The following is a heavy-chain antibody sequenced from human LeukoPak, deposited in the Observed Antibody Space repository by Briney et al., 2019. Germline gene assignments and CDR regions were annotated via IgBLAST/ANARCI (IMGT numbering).Heavy chain of an antibody. CDR2: IYYSGST. J-gene: IGHJ5*02. CDR1: GGSISSYY. Sequence: SETLSLTCTVSGGSISSYYWSWIRQPPGKGLEWIGYIYYSGSTNYNPSLKSRVTISVDTSKNQFPLKLSSVTAADTAVYYCASLGYSSGWYGRFDPWGQGTLVTVSS. CDR3: ASLGYSSGWYGRFDP. V-gene: IGHV4-59*01. D-gene: IGHD6-19*01.